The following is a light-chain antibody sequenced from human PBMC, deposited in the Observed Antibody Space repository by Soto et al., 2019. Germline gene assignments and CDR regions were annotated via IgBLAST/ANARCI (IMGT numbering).Light chain of an antibody. V-gene: IGKV3-20*01. J-gene: IGKJ2*01. Sequence: EIVLTQSPATLSLSPGERATLSCRASQSVSSTYLAWYQQKPGQAPRLLIYGGSTRATDIPDRFSGSGSGTDLTLTISRLEPEDFAVYYCQQYGTSHPYTFGQGTKLEIK. CDR3: QQYGTSHPYT. CDR2: GGS. CDR1: QSVSSTY.